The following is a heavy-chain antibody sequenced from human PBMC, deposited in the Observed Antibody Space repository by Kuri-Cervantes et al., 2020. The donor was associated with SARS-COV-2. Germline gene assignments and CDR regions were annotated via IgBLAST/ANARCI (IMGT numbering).Heavy chain of an antibody. CDR3: ARVDTAMVRVVYYYGMDV. CDR1: EFTFSSYA. D-gene: IGHD5-18*01. V-gene: IGHV3-23*01. Sequence: ETLSLTCAASEFTFSSYAMTWVRQAPGKGLEWVSGISGSGGSTYYADSVKDRFTISRDNSKNTLYLQMNSLRAEDTAVYYCARVDTAMVRVVYYYGMDVWGQGTTVTVSS. CDR2: ISGSGGST. J-gene: IGHJ6*02.